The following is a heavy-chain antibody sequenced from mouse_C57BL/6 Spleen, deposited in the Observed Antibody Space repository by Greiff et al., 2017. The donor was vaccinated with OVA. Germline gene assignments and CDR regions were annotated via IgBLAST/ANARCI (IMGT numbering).Heavy chain of an antibody. CDR3: AREGITTAVDY. CDR1: GYSITSGYY. Sequence: EVKLMESGPGLVKPSQSLSLTCSVTGYSITSGYYWNWIRQFPGNKLEWMGYISYDGSNNYNPSLKNRISITRDTSKNQFFLKLNSVTTEDTATYYCAREGITTAVDYWGQGTTLTVSS. J-gene: IGHJ2*01. CDR2: ISYDGSN. V-gene: IGHV3-6*01. D-gene: IGHD1-2*01.